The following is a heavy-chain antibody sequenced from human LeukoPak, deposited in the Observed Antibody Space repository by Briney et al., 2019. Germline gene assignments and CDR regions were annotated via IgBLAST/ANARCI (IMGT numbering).Heavy chain of an antibody. V-gene: IGHV1-69*13. Sequence: SVKVSRKASGGTFSSYAISWVRQAPGQGLEWMGGIIPIFGTANYAQKFQGRVTITADESTSTAYMELSSLRSEDTAVYYCARGEDDYGDYGLNYWGQGTLVTVSS. J-gene: IGHJ4*02. CDR1: GGTFSSYA. D-gene: IGHD4-17*01. CDR3: ARGEDDYGDYGLNY. CDR2: IIPIFGTA.